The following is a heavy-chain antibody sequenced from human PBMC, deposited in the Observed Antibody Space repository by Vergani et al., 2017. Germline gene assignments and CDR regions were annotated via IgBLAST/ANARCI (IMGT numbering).Heavy chain of an antibody. CDR1: GYTFTSYY. D-gene: IGHD3-22*01. CDR2: INPSGGST. J-gene: IGHJ4*02. V-gene: IGHV1-46*03. Sequence: QVQLVQSGAEVKKPGASVKVSCKASGYTFTSYYMLWVRQPPGQGLDWMGIINPSGGSTSYAQKFHGRVTMTRDTSTSTVYMELSSLRSEDTAVYYCARGPEYYDSSGYYWFDYWGQGTLVAVSS. CDR3: ARGPEYYDSSGYYWFDY.